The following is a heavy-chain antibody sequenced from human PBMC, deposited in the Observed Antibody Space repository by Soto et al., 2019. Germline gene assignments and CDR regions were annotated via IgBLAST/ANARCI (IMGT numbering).Heavy chain of an antibody. V-gene: IGHV4-59*01. CDR3: ERSGSGTVRWFDT. D-gene: IGHD3-10*01. CDR1: GGSISSYY. J-gene: IGHJ5*02. Sequence: SETLSLTCTVSGGSISSYYWSWIRQPPGKGLEWIGYIYYSGSTNYNPSLKSRVTISVDTSKNQFSLKLSSVTAADTAVYYCERSGSGTVRWFDTWGQGTLVTVSS. CDR2: IYYSGST.